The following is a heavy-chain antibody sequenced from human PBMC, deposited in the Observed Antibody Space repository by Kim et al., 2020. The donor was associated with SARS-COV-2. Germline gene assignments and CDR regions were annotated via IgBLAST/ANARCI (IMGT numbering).Heavy chain of an antibody. D-gene: IGHD2-15*01. CDR3: ARGSRYCSGGSCYSHWYFDL. CDR1: GGSISSYY. V-gene: IGHV4-59*01. J-gene: IGHJ2*01. Sequence: SETLSLTCTVSGGSISSYYWSWIRQPPGKGLEWIGYIYYSGSTNYNPSLKSRVTISLDTSKNQFSLKLSSVTAADTAVYYCARGSRYCSGGSCYSHWYFDLWGRGTLVTVSS. CDR2: IYYSGST.